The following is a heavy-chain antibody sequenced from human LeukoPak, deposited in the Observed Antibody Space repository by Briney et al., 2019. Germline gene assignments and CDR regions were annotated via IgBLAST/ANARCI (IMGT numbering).Heavy chain of an antibody. J-gene: IGHJ4*02. V-gene: IGHV3-30*18. Sequence: PGGSLRLSCAASGFTFSSYGMHWVRQAPGKGLEWVAVISYDGSNKYYADSVKGRFTISRDNSKNTLYLQMNSLRAEDTAVYYCAKSSPERSSPFDYWGQGTLVTVSS. CDR2: ISYDGSNK. CDR1: GFTFSSYG. D-gene: IGHD1-14*01. CDR3: AKSSPERSSPFDY.